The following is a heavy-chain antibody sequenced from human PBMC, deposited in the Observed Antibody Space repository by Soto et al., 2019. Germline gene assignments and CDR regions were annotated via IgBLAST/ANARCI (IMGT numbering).Heavy chain of an antibody. CDR1: GGSVSSGSYY. Sequence: SETLSLTCTFSGGSVSSGSYYLSWIRQPPGKGLEWIGYIYYSGSTNYNPSLKSRVTISVDTSKNQFSLKLSSVTAADTAVYYCARDSYDSSFFDYWGQGTLVTVSS. J-gene: IGHJ4*02. D-gene: IGHD3-22*01. CDR2: IYYSGST. CDR3: ARDSYDSSFFDY. V-gene: IGHV4-61*01.